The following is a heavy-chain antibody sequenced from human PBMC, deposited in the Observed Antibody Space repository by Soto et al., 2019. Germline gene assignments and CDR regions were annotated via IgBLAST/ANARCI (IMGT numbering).Heavy chain of an antibody. CDR3: ASAYYDSSGYYLSQFDS. D-gene: IGHD3-22*01. Sequence: SETLSLTCTVSGGSISRYYWSWIRQPPGKGLEWIGYIYYSGTTNYNPSLKSRVTISVDTSKNQFSLKLSSVTAADTAVYYCASAYYDSSGYYLSQFDSWGQGTLVTVSS. CDR2: IYYSGTT. CDR1: GGSISRYY. J-gene: IGHJ4*02. V-gene: IGHV4-59*01.